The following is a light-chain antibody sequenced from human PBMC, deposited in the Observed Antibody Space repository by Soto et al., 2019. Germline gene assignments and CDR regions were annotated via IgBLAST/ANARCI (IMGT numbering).Light chain of an antibody. Sequence: AIRMTQSPSSLSASTGDRVTITCRASQGISSYLAWYQQKPGKAPKLLIYAASTLLSGVPSRFSGSGSGTDFTLTISCLQSEDFATYCCQQYYSYPPTCGQGTQVEIK. J-gene: IGKJ1*01. CDR3: QQYYSYPPT. CDR1: QGISSY. V-gene: IGKV1-8*01. CDR2: AAS.